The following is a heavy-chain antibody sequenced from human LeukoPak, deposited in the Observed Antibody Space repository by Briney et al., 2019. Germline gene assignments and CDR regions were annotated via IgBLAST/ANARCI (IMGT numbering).Heavy chain of an antibody. V-gene: IGHV4-4*07. CDR1: GGSISSYY. D-gene: IGHD6-19*01. J-gene: IGHJ4*02. Sequence: SETLSLTCTVSGGSISSYYWSWIRQPAGKGLEWIGRIYTSGSTNYNPSLKSRVTMSVDTSKNQFSLKLSSVTAADTAVYYCARGPAIAVAGTGWLYYFDYWGQGTLVAVSS. CDR2: IYTSGST. CDR3: ARGPAIAVAGTGWLYYFDY.